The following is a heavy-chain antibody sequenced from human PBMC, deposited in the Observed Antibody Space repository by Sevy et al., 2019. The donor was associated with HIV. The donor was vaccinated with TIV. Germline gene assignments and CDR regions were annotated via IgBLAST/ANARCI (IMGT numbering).Heavy chain of an antibody. Sequence: LSLTCAASGFTFSSYSMNWVRQSPGKGLEWVSSITSRSSYIYYADSVKGRFTISRDNAKDSVYLQMNSLRAEDTAVYYCARPYGSGSWEAFDIWGQWTMVTVSS. V-gene: IGHV3-21*01. CDR1: GFTFSSYS. D-gene: IGHD3-10*01. CDR3: ARPYGSGSWEAFDI. J-gene: IGHJ3*02. CDR2: ITSRSSYI.